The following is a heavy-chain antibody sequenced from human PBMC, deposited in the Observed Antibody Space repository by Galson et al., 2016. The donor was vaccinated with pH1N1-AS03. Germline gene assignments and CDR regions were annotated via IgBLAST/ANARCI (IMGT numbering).Heavy chain of an antibody. CDR1: GYTFSNYD. D-gene: IGHD6-19*01. CDR2: MNPTTGQT. V-gene: IGHV1-8*01. J-gene: IGHJ4*02. CDR3: AKVGIVISSGWYGRFDY. Sequence: SVKVSCKASGYTFSNYDMNWARQATGQGLEWLGWMNPTTGQTGYSQHFQGRVTITRDTSASKASMELSSLRSEDTAVYYCAKVGIVISSGWYGRFDYWGPGTLVTVSS.